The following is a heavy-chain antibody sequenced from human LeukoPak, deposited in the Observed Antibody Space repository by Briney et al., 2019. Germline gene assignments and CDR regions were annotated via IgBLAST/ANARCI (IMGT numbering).Heavy chain of an antibody. CDR1: VGSISSYY. CDR2: IYYSGST. D-gene: IGHD2-15*01. CDR3: ARVSGGERHFDY. J-gene: IGHJ4*02. V-gene: IGHV4-59*12. Sequence: SETLSLPCTVSVGSISSYYWSWIRQTPGKGLEGIGYIYYSGSTNYTPSLKSRVTMSVDTSKNQCSLKLSSGAAADPAVYYCARVSGGERHFDYWGQGTLVTVSS.